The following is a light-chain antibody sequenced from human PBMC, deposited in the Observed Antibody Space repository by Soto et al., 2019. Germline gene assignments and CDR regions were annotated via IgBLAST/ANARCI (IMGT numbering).Light chain of an antibody. V-gene: IGKV3-11*01. CDR2: DAS. CDR3: QHRANWPPT. J-gene: IGKJ2*01. Sequence: DIVLTQSPATLSVSPGERATLSCRASQSVDSYLAWYQQKPGQGPRLLIHDASNRAPGTPVRFSGSGSGTDFSLTISSLEPEDLAFYYCQHRANWPPTFGQGTKLEIK. CDR1: QSVDSY.